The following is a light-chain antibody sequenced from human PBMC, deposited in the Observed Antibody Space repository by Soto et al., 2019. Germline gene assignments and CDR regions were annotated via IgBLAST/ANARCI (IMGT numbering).Light chain of an antibody. CDR2: AAS. CDR1: QGISSY. J-gene: IGKJ1*01. CDR3: LQHYSYPWT. V-gene: IGKV1-8*01. Sequence: AIRMTQSPSSLSASTGDRVTITCRASQGISSYLAWYQQTPGKAPKLLIYAASTLQSGVPSRFSGSGSGTEFTLTISSLQPEDFATYSCLQHYSYPWTFGQGTKVDI.